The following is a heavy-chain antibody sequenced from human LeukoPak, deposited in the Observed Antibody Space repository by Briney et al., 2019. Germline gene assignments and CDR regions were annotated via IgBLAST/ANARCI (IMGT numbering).Heavy chain of an antibody. Sequence: GGSLILSCAASGFTFSSHWMHWVRQAPGKGLVWVSLIDGDGSNTNYADSVKGRFVISRDNAKNTLFLQMSSLRAEDTAVYYCARDPAPGYYYGMDVWGQGTTVTVSS. CDR2: IDGDGSNT. CDR1: GFTFSSHW. J-gene: IGHJ6*02. CDR3: ARDPAPGYYYGMDV. V-gene: IGHV3-74*01.